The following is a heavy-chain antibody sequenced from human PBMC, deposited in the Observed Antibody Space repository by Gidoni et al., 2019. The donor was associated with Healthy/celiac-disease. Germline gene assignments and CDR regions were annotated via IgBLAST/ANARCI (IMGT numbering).Heavy chain of an antibody. CDR2: IDPSDSYT. CDR3: ARVTGADFDY. V-gene: IGHV5-10-1*03. J-gene: IGHJ4*02. D-gene: IGHD7-27*01. CDR1: GYSFTSYW. Sequence: EVQLVQSGAEVKKPGESLRISCKGSGYSFTSYWISWVRQMPGKGLEWMGNIDPSDSYTNYSPSFQGHVTISADKSLSTAYLQWSSLKASDTALYYCARVTGADFDYWGQGTLVTVSS.